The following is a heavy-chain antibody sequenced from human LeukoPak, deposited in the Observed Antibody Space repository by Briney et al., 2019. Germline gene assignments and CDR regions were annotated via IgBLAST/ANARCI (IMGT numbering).Heavy chain of an antibody. D-gene: IGHD5-18*01. CDR2: IYYSGST. V-gene: IGHV4-59*01. Sequence: SETLSLTCPVYGGSISSYYWSWIRQPPGKGLEWIGYIYYSGSTNYNPSLKSRVTISVHTSKNQFSLKLSSVTAADTAVYYCARGRVDTGVNYFDYWGLGTLVTVSS. J-gene: IGHJ4*02. CDR1: GGSISSYY. CDR3: ARGRVDTGVNYFDY.